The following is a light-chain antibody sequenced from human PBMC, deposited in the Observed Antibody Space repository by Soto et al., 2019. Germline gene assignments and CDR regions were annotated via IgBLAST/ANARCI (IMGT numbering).Light chain of an antibody. CDR1: QSLLHSNGYNY. CDR3: MQTLQTPT. Sequence: DLVMTQSPLSLPVTPGEPASISCRSSQSLLHSNGYNYLDWYLQKPGQSPQLLIYLGSNRASGVPDRFSGSGLGTDFTLKISRVEAEDVGVYYCMQTLQTPTFGQGTRVEIK. CDR2: LGS. J-gene: IGKJ1*01. V-gene: IGKV2-28*01.